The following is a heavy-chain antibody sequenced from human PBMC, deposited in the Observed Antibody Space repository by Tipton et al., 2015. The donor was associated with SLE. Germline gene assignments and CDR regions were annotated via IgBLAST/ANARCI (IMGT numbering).Heavy chain of an antibody. CDR1: GGSISSYY. D-gene: IGHD3-10*01. J-gene: IGHJ3*02. CDR2: IYTSGST. Sequence: TLSLTCTVSGGSISSYYWSWIRQPPGKGLEWIGYIYTSGSTNYNPSLKSRVTISVDTSKNQFSLKLSSVTAADTAVYYCARDSTGRGFFDIWGQGALVTVSS. V-gene: IGHV4-4*08. CDR3: ARDSTGRGFFDI.